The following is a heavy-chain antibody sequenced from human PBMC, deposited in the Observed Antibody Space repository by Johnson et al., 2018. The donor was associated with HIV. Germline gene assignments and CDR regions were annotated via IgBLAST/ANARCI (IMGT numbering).Heavy chain of an antibody. V-gene: IGHV3-30*02. CDR3: AKSSSATYYGDAFDM. Sequence: HVQLVESGGGVVQPGGSLRLSCAASGFTFSTYGIHWVRQAPGKGLAWVSFIRYDGKDKYYADFVKGRFTISRDNSKKTLSLQMNSLRPEDTAVYYCAKSSSATYYGDAFDMWGQGTMVTVSS. CDR2: IRYDGKDK. D-gene: IGHD3-10*01. CDR1: GFTFSTYG. J-gene: IGHJ3*02.